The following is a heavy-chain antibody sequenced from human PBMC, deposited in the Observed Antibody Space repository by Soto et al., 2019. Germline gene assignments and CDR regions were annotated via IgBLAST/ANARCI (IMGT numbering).Heavy chain of an antibody. CDR3: ARRPDSNYYYYYYGMDV. Sequence: SETLSLTCAVYGGSFSGYYWSWIRQPPGKGLEWIGEINHSGSTNYNPSLKSRVTISVDTSKNQFSLKLSSVTAADTAVYSCARRPDSNYYYYYYGMDVWGQGTTVTVSS. CDR1: GGSFSGYY. V-gene: IGHV4-34*01. CDR2: INHSGST. D-gene: IGHD4-4*01. J-gene: IGHJ6*02.